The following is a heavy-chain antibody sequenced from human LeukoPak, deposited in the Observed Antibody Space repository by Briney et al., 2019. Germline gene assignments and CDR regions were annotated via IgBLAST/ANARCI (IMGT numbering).Heavy chain of an antibody. D-gene: IGHD4-17*01. CDR3: ARESGDYGDYRYYFDY. CDR1: GGSISSYY. V-gene: IGHV4-59*01. J-gene: IGHJ4*02. CDR2: IYYSGST. Sequence: PSETLSLTCTVSGGSISSYYWSWIRQPPGKGLEWIGYIYYSGSTNYNPSLKSRVTISVDTSKNRFSLKLSSVTAADTAVYYCARESGDYGDYRYYFDYWGQGTLVTVSS.